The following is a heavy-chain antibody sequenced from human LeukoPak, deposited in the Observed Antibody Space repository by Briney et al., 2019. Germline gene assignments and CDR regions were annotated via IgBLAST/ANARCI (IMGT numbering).Heavy chain of an antibody. V-gene: IGHV3-30-3*01. CDR1: GFTFSSYA. D-gene: IGHD3-22*01. Sequence: GGSLRLSCAASGFTFSSYAMHWVRQAPGEGLEWVAVISYDGSNKYYADSVKGRFTISRDNSKNTLYLQMNSLRAEDTAVYYCARGYYDSSGYLLDAFDIWGQGTMVTVSS. CDR2: ISYDGSNK. J-gene: IGHJ3*02. CDR3: ARGYYDSSGYLLDAFDI.